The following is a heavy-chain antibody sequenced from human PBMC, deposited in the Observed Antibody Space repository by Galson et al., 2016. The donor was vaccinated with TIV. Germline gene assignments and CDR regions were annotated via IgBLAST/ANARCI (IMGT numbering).Heavy chain of an antibody. Sequence: CAISGDSVSGNTAAWNWVRQSPSRGLEWLGRTYYTSKWNTDYAVSVRGRIIIRPDTSMNQVSLQLSSVIPDDTAVYYCSRGNWNYGMGGAMDVWGSGTTVTVSS. J-gene: IGHJ6*03. V-gene: IGHV6-1*01. CDR2: TYYTSKWNT. CDR3: SRGNWNYGMGGAMDV. CDR1: GDSVSGNTAA. D-gene: IGHD1-7*01.